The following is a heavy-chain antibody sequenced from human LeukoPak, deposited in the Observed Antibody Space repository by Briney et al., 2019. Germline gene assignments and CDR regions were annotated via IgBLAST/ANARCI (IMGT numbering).Heavy chain of an antibody. D-gene: IGHD2-2*01. CDR2: TYHSGST. CDR3: ARLLGRTFYYMDV. J-gene: IGHJ6*03. V-gene: IGHV4-38-2*01. CDR1: GYSISNGYY. Sequence: KPSETLSLTCAVSGYSISNGYYWGWIRQPPGKGLEWIGSTYHSGSTYYNPSLKSRVTISVDTSKNQFSLKLSSVTAADTAVYYCARLLGRTFYYMDVWGKGTTVTVSS.